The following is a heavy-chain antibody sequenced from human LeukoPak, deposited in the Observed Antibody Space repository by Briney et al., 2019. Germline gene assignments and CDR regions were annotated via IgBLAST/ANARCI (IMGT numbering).Heavy chain of an antibody. Sequence: QAGGSLRLSCAASGFTFSSYAMSGVREAPGKGLEGVSAISGSGGSTYYADSVKGRFTISRDNSKNTLYLQMNSLRAEDTAVYYCAKVMYSSSEGVHLRAFDYWGQGTLVTVSS. CDR1: GFTFSSYA. D-gene: IGHD6-6*01. CDR3: AKVMYSSSEGVHLRAFDY. V-gene: IGHV3-23*01. J-gene: IGHJ4*02. CDR2: ISGSGGST.